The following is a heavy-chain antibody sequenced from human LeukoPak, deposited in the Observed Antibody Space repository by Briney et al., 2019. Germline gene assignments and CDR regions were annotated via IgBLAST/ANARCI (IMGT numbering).Heavy chain of an antibody. D-gene: IGHD6-19*01. J-gene: IGHJ4*02. CDR3: ARVLAVAGLDY. V-gene: IGHV3-21*05. CDR2: TSSSSSYI. CDR1: GFTVSSYW. Sequence: GGSLRLSCAASGFTVSSYWMSWVRQAPGKGLEWASYTSSSSSYINYADSVKGRVTISRDNAKNSLYLQMNSPRAEDTAVYYCARVLAVAGLDYWGQGNLVTVSS.